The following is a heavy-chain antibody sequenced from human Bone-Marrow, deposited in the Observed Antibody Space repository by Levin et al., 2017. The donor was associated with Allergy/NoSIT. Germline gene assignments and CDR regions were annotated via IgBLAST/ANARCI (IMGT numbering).Heavy chain of an antibody. J-gene: IGHJ4*02. CDR1: GVSISSGDYH. V-gene: IGHV4-30-4*01. D-gene: IGHD2-21*02. Sequence: SQTLSLTCFVSGVSISSGDYHWSWIRQSPGKGLEWIGYIFYTGTTYYNPSLESRVTISVDTSKNQFSLNLTSMTVADTAVYFCARTGGTTTAMTEFDYWGQGTLVTVSS. CDR2: IFYTGTT. CDR3: ARTGGTTTAMTEFDY.